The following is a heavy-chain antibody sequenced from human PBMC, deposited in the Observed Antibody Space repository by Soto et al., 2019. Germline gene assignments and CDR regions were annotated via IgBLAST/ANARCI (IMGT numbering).Heavy chain of an antibody. J-gene: IGHJ4*02. D-gene: IGHD6-25*01. V-gene: IGHV1-69*12. Sequence: QVQLVQSGAEVKKPGSSVKVSCKASGGTFSSYAISWVRQAPGQGVEWMGGIIPIFGTANYAQKFQGRVTITAEETTSTAYMELSSVRSDDTAVYYGAREGKCSSGWPIDYWGPGTLVTVSS. CDR1: GGTFSSYA. CDR2: IIPIFGTA. CDR3: AREGKCSSGWPIDY.